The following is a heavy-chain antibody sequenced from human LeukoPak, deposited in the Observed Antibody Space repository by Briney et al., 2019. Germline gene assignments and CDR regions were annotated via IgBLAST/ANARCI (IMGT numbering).Heavy chain of an antibody. CDR3: ARDKYDSTLYDAFDI. J-gene: IGHJ3*02. CDR1: GFTVSSNY. Sequence: GGSLRLSCAASGFTVSSNYMSWVRQAPGKGLEWVSVIYSGGSTYYADSVKGRFTISRDNSKNTLYLQMNSLRAEDTAVYYCARDKYDSTLYDAFDIGGQGTMVTVSA. CDR2: IYSGGST. V-gene: IGHV3-66*01. D-gene: IGHD3-22*01.